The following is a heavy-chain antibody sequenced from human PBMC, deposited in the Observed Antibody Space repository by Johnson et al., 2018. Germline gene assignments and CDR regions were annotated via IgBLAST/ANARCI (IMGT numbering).Heavy chain of an antibody. CDR1: GYTFTRYY. V-gene: IGHV1-46*01. J-gene: IGHJ6*03. CDR2: IHPSGGNNT. CDR3: ARAVPSNYYYYMDV. D-gene: IGHD3-10*01. Sequence: VQLVESGAEVKKPGASVKVSCKASGYTFTRYYMHWVRQAPGQGLEWMGSIHPSGGNNTSSEQKFQGRVIVTRDTSTSTGYMELSSLRYEDTARYYCARAVPSNYYYYMDVWGKGTTVTVSS.